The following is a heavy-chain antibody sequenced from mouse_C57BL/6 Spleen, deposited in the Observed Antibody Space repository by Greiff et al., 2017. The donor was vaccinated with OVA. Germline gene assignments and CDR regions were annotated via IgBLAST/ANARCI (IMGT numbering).Heavy chain of an antibody. V-gene: IGHV1-66*01. J-gene: IGHJ4*01. CDR1: GYSFTSYY. CDR2: IYPGSGNT. Sequence: VQLQQSGPELVKPGASVKISCKASGYSFTSYYIHWVKQRPGQGLEWIGWIYPGSGNTKYNEKFKGKATLTADTSSSTAYMQLSSLTSEDSAVYYCARSPYDYDAMDYWGQGTSVTVSS. D-gene: IGHD6-5*01. CDR3: ARSPYDYDAMDY.